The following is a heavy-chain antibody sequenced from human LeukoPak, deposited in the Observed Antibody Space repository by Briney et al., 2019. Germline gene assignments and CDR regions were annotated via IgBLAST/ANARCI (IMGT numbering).Heavy chain of an antibody. Sequence: GASVKVSCKASGYTFTSYYMHWVRQAPGRGLEGMGIINPSGGSTSYAQKFQGRVTMTRDTSTSTVYMELSSLRSEDTAVYYCARTYYGSGNYYFRYFDCWGQGILVTVSS. CDR3: ARTYYGSGNYYFRYFDC. J-gene: IGHJ4*02. CDR2: INPSGGST. V-gene: IGHV1-46*01. D-gene: IGHD3-10*01. CDR1: GYTFTSYY.